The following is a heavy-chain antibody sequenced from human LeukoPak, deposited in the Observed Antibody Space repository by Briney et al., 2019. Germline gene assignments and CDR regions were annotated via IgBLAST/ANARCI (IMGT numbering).Heavy chain of an antibody. CDR3: AKNPHYGDYVDY. J-gene: IGHJ4*02. V-gene: IGHV3-11*01. Sequence: GGSLRLSCAASAFTFSDYYMTWIRQAPGKGLEWISYISSSASTIYYADSVKGRFTISRDNSKNTLYLQMNSLRAEDTAVYYCAKNPHYGDYVDYWGQGTLVTVSS. D-gene: IGHD4-17*01. CDR2: ISSSASTI. CDR1: AFTFSDYY.